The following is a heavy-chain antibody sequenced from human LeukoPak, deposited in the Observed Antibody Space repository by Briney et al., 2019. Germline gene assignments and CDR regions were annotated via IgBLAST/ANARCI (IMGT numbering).Heavy chain of an antibody. CDR3: ARGRRRWSWFDP. Sequence: SSETLSLTCTVYGGSFSDLYWRWIRQPPGKGLEWIGEINHNGSTNYNPSLKSRVTISLDTSRNRFSLKLTSVTAADRAVYYCARGRRRWSWFDPWGQGTLVTVSS. CDR2: INHNGST. J-gene: IGHJ5*02. V-gene: IGHV4-34*01. CDR1: GGSFSDLY. D-gene: IGHD4-23*01.